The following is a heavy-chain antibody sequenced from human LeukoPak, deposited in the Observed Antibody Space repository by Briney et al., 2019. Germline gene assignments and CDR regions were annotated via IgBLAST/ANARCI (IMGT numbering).Heavy chain of an antibody. V-gene: IGHV3-21*04. CDR1: GFTFSHYS. J-gene: IGHJ4*02. CDR3: ARRAMIAVATPAVDY. Sequence: GGSLRLSCAASGFTFSHYSMNWVRQAPGKGLEWVSSISSSSSYIYYADSVKGRFTISRDNAKNSLYLQMNSLRAEDTALYYCARRAMIAVATPAVDYWGQGTLVTVSS. D-gene: IGHD3-22*01. CDR2: ISSSSSYI.